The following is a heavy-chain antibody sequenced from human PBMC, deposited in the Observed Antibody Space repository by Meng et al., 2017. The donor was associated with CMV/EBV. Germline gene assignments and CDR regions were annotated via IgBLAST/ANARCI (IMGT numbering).Heavy chain of an antibody. D-gene: IGHD3-22*01. V-gene: IGHV4-34*01. CDR2: INHSGST. J-gene: IGHJ4*02. Sequence: QVPLQQWGAGLLKPSETLSSPCAVYGGSFSGYYWSWIRQPPGKGLEWIGEINHSGSTNYNPSLKSRVTISVDTSKNQFSLKLSSVTAADTAVYYCARVWDSGWDYWGQGTLVTVSS. CDR3: ARVWDSGWDY. CDR1: GGSFSGYY.